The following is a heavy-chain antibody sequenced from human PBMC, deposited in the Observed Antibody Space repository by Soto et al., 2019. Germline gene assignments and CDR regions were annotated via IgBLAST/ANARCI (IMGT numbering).Heavy chain of an antibody. D-gene: IGHD6-6*01. Sequence: GGSLRLSCAASGFIFSDFGMHWVRQSPGKGLEWVAGVWYDGSNGVSADSVKGRFTISRDNSKNTLYLQMTSLRAEDTAVYYCARDPRTARASAMDVWGQGTTVTVSS. CDR1: GFIFSDFG. CDR3: ARDPRTARASAMDV. V-gene: IGHV3-33*01. CDR2: VWYDGSNG. J-gene: IGHJ6*02.